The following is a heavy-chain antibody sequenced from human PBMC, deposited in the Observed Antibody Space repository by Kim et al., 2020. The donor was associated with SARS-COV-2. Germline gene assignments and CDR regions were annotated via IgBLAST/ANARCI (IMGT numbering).Heavy chain of an antibody. V-gene: IGHV4-38-2*02. CDR1: GYSISSGYY. J-gene: IGHJ4*01. CDR3: ARAPYLAAMVLVFGY. Sequence: SETLSLTCTVSGYSISSGYYWGWIRQPPGKGLEWIGSIYHSGSTYYNPSLKSRVTISVDTSKNQFSLKLSSVTAADTAVYYCARAPYLAAMVLVFGYW. D-gene: IGHD5-18*01. CDR2: IYHSGST.